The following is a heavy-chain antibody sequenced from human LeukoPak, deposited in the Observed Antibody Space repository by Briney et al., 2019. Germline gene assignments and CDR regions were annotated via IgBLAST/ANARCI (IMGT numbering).Heavy chain of an antibody. V-gene: IGHV4-34*01. CDR2: INHSGST. Sequence: PSETLSLTCAVYGVSFSGYYWSWIRQPPGKGLEWIGEINHSGSTNYNPSLKSGVTISVDTSKNQFSPQLSSVTAADTAVYHCARGRRIVGDPPHLGRYFDYCGQGTLATVSS. CDR3: ARGRRIVGDPPHLGRYFDY. CDR1: GVSFSGYY. D-gene: IGHD1-26*01. J-gene: IGHJ4*02.